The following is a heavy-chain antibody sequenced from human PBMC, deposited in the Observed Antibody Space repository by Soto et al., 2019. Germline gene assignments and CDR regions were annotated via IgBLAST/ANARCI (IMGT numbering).Heavy chain of an antibody. CDR1: GFTFSSYA. J-gene: IGHJ4*02. Sequence: GGSLRLSCAASGFTFSSYAMSWVRQAPGKGLEWVSDISGSGGSTYYANSVKGRFTISRDNSKNTLYLQMNSLRAEDTAVYYCASLVVPAATIYWGQGTLVTVSS. V-gene: IGHV3-23*01. CDR3: ASLVVPAATIY. CDR2: ISGSGGST. D-gene: IGHD2-2*01.